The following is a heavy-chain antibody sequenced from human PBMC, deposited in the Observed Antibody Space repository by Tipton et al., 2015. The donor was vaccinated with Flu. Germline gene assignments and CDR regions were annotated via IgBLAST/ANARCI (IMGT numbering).Heavy chain of an antibody. J-gene: IGHJ5*02. CDR1: GGSISSYY. Sequence: TLSLTRTVSGGSISSYYWSWIRQPPGKGLEWIGYIYYSGSTNYNPSLKSRVTISVDTSKNQFSLKLSSVTAADTAVYYCARSVAVAAPGWFDLWGQGTLVTVSS. CDR2: IYYSGST. D-gene: IGHD6-19*01. V-gene: IGHV4-59*01. CDR3: ARSVAVAAPGWFDL.